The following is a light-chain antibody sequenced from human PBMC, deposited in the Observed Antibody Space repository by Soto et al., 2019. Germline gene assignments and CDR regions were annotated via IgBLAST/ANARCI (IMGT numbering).Light chain of an antibody. CDR2: AAS. Sequence: DIQMTQSPSSLSASVGDRVTITCRASQRISSYLNWYQQKPGKAPKLLIYAASNLQSGVPSRFSGSGAGTDFTLTISSLQPEGLATYYCQQSYSTSWTFGQGTKVEIK. J-gene: IGKJ1*01. CDR3: QQSYSTSWT. CDR1: QRISSY. V-gene: IGKV1-39*01.